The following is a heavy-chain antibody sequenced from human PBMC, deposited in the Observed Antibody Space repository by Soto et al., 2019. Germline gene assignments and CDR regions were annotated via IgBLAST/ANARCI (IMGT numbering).Heavy chain of an antibody. D-gene: IGHD4-17*01. V-gene: IGHV1-3*01. CDR1: GYIFTSYA. CDR2: INAANGNT. CDR3: ARDPAPNGYFDY. Sequence: ASVKVSCKTSGYIFTSYAIHWVRQASGQRLEWMGWINAANGNTKYSQKFQGRVTITRDTSARTAYLELSSLRSEDTAVYYCARDPAPNGYFDYWGQGTLVTVSS. J-gene: IGHJ4*02.